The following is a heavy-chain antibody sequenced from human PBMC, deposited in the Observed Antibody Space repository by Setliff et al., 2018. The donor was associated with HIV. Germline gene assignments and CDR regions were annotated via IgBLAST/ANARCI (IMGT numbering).Heavy chain of an antibody. V-gene: IGHV5-51*01. CDR3: TRQTRKAPYYFDY. Sequence: GESLKISCKGSGYSFSSYWIGWVRQMPGKGLEWMGIIYPGDSDTRYSPSIQGQVTISADKSINTAYLQWSSLQASDTAIYFCTRQTRKAPYYFDYWGQGTLVTVSS. CDR1: GYSFSSYW. J-gene: IGHJ4*02. CDR2: IYPGDSDT.